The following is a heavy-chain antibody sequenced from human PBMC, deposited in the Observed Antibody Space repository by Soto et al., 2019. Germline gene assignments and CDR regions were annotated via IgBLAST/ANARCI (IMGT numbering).Heavy chain of an antibody. CDR3: ASAGGLGAVAADY. CDR2: IYHSGST. V-gene: IGHV4-30-2*01. J-gene: IGHJ4*02. Sequence: QLQLQESGSGLVKPSQTLSLTCAVSGGSISSGGYSWSWIRQPPGKGPEWIGYIYHSGSTYYNPSPKSRVTISVDRSKNQFSLKLSSVTAADTAVYCCASAGGLGAVAADYWGQGTLVTVSS. D-gene: IGHD6-19*01. CDR1: GGSISSGGYS.